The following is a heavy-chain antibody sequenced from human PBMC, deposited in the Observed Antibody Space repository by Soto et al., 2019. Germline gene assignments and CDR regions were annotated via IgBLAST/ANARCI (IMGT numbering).Heavy chain of an antibody. J-gene: IGHJ3*02. CDR3: VRDHSMIIVGVFDI. V-gene: IGHV3-30*04. D-gene: IGHD3-22*01. Sequence: PGGSLRLSCAASGFILSSYVMHWVRQAPGKGLEWVAVISYDGNNKYYADSVKGRFTISRDSSKNTLYLQMNSLSAEDTALYSCVRDHSMIIVGVFDIWGQGTMVTVSS. CDR1: GFILSSYV. CDR2: ISYDGNNK.